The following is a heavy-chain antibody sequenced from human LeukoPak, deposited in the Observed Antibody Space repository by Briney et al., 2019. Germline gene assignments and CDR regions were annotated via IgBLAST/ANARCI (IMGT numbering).Heavy chain of an antibody. V-gene: IGHV1-58*01. CDR2: IVVGSGNT. CDR3: AAGGNWSGGGYFDY. CDR1: GFTFTSSA. D-gene: IGHD4-23*01. Sequence: ASVKVSCKASGFTFTSSAVQWVRQARGQRLEWIGWIVVGSGNTNYAQKFQERVTITRDMSTSTAYMGPSSLRSEDTAVYYCAAGGNWSGGGYFDYWGQGTLVAVSS. J-gene: IGHJ4*02.